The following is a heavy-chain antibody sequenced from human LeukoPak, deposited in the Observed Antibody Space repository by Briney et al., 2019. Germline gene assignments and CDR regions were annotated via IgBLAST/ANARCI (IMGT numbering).Heavy chain of an antibody. CDR3: SEGYFEPFDH. D-gene: IGHD2/OR15-2a*01. J-gene: IGHJ4*02. Sequence: SETLSLTCVVSGASVSSSHWNWIRQLPGKGLEWIGCLSYTGKTDYNPSLTSRVTISMDTSKNQVSLKLRSVTAADTAVYYCSEGYFEPFDHWGQGTLVTVSS. V-gene: IGHV4-59*02. CDR2: LSYTGKT. CDR1: GASVSSSH.